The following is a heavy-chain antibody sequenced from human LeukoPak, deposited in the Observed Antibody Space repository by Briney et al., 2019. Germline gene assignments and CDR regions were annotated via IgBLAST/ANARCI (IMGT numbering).Heavy chain of an antibody. V-gene: IGHV1-2*02. D-gene: IGHD3-22*01. CDR3: ARDSSGYSGFDY. CDR1: GYTFTGYY. CDR2: IDPNSGGT. J-gene: IGHJ4*02. Sequence: GASVKVSCKASGYTFTGYYMHWVRQAPGQGLEWMGWIDPNSGGTNYAQKFQGRVTMTRDTSISTAYMELSRLRSDDTAVYYCARDSSGYSGFDYWGQGTLVTVSS.